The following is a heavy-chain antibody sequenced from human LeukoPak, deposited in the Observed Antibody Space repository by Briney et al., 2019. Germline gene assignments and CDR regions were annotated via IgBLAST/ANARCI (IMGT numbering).Heavy chain of an antibody. CDR2: IYHSGSA. Sequence: PSGTLSLTCAVSGGSISSSNWWSWVRQPPGKGLEWIGEIYHSGSANYNPSLKSRVTISVDKSKNQFSLKLSSVTAADTAVYYCARAQYYDILTGPLHPWGQGTLVTVSS. CDR1: GGSISSSNW. V-gene: IGHV4-4*02. D-gene: IGHD3-9*01. CDR3: ARAQYYDILTGPLHP. J-gene: IGHJ5*02.